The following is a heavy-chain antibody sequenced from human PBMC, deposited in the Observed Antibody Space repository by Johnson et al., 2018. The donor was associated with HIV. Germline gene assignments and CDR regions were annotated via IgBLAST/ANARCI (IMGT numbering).Heavy chain of an antibody. CDR2: LYSGGST. D-gene: IGHD6-19*01. CDR1: GFTVSSNY. V-gene: IGHV3-66*01. CDR3: AKSVGSWGAVAGTDAFDI. Sequence: VQLVESGGGLVKPGGSLRLSCAASGFTVSSNYMNWVRQAPGKGLEWVSVLYSGGSTYYADFVEDRFIISRDNSKNTLYFQMTSRRAEDTAVYYCAKSVGSWGAVAGTDAFDIWGQGTMVTVSS. J-gene: IGHJ3*02.